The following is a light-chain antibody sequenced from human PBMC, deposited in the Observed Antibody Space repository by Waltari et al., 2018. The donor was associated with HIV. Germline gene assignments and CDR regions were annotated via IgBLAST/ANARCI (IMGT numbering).Light chain of an antibody. CDR3: SSYTRSNTYV. V-gene: IGLV2-14*03. CDR1: SSDVGAFNY. J-gene: IGLJ1*01. CDR2: DVT. Sequence: QSALTQPASVSGSPGQSITISCTGVSSDVGAFNYVSWYQQHPGKAPKLIIYDVTYRPSGVSDRFSGSKSGNTASLTISGLQAEDEADYYCSSYTRSNTYVFGTGTQVTVL.